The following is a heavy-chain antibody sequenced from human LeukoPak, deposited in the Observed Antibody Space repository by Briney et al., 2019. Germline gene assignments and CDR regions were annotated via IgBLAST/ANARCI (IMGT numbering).Heavy chain of an antibody. CDR1: GGYISSHY. CDR3: ARVIGDSSGYYYEYFDY. D-gene: IGHD3-22*01. J-gene: IGHJ4*02. Sequence: SEPLSLTCAVSGGYISSHYWCWIRQPPGKGLEWVGYIYVSGRTNYNPSLKSRVTISVDTSKNQFSLKLSSVTAADTAVYYCARVIGDSSGYYYEYFDYWGQGTLVTVSS. V-gene: IGHV4-59*11. CDR2: IYVSGRT.